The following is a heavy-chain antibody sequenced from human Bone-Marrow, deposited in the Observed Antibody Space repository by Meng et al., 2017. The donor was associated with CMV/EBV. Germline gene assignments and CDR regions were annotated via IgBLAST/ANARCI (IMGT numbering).Heavy chain of an antibody. CDR3: ASLRYDFWSGYSDY. D-gene: IGHD3-3*01. CDR2: IYYSGST. J-gene: IGHJ4*02. V-gene: IGHV4-61*01. Sequence: SGGSVSSGSYYWSWIRQPPGKGLEWIGYIYYSGSTNYNPSLKSRVTISVDTSENQFSLKLSSVTAADTAVYYCASLRYDFWSGYSDYRGQGTLVTVSS. CDR1: GGSVSSGSYY.